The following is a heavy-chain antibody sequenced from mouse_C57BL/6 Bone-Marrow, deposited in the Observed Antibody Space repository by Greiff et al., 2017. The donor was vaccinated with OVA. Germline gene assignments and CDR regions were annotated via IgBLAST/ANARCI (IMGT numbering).Heavy chain of an antibody. CDR2: ISSGGSYT. D-gene: IGHD1-1*01. CDR1: GFTFSSYG. Sequence: EVQRVESGGDLVKPGGSLKLSCAASGFTFSSYGMSWVRQTPDKRLEWVATISSGGSYTYYPDSVKGRFTISRDNAKNTLYLQMSSLKSEDTAMYYCARRFITTPMDYWGQGTSVTVSS. J-gene: IGHJ4*01. V-gene: IGHV5-6*01. CDR3: ARRFITTPMDY.